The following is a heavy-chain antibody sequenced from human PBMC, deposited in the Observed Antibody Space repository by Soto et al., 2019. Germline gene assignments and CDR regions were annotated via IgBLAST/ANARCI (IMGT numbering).Heavy chain of an antibody. CDR2: IKSKTDGGTT. J-gene: IGHJ4*02. CDR3: TTVYSGN. V-gene: IGHV3-15*07. CDR1: GFTINDAW. D-gene: IGHD2-21*01. Sequence: GGSLRLSCAASGFTINDAWMNWVRQAPGKGLEWVGRIKSKTDGGTTDYAAPVKGRFTVSRDDSENTLYLQMNSLKIEDTAAYYCTTVYSGNWGQGTLVTVSS.